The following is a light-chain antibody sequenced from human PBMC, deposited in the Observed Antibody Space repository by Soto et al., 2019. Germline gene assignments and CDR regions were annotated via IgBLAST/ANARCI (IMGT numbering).Light chain of an antibody. J-gene: IGKJ4*01. CDR3: QQSYRTPLT. V-gene: IGKV1-39*01. CDR2: AAS. CDR1: QSITNY. Sequence: GDRVTLTCRASQSITNYLNWYQHKPGKVPKLLIYAASSLQSGVPRRFSGSGSGTDFTLTINSLRPEDFATYYCQQSYRTPLTFGGGTKIEIK.